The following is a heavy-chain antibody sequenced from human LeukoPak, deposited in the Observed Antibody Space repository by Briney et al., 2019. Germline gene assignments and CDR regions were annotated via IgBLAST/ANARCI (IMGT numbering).Heavy chain of an antibody. J-gene: IGHJ5*02. V-gene: IGHV1-2*06. CDR1: GYTFTGYY. CDR3: ARDLSVLRLPGGWFDP. Sequence: GASLKVSCKASGYTFTGYYMHWLRQAPAQGLEWMGRINPHSGGTNNAQKFQARVTITRDTSISTAYMELSRLRSNDTAVYYCARDLSVLRLPGGWFDPWGQGTRVTVSS. CDR2: INPHSGGT. D-gene: IGHD3-9*01.